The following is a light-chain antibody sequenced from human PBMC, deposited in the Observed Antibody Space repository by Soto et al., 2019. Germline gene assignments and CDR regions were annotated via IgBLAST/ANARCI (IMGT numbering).Light chain of an antibody. J-gene: IGLJ2*01. V-gene: IGLV2-14*01. Sequence: QSVLTQPASVSGSPGQSITISCTGTNNDVGAYPYVSWYQQHPGTAPKLIIYEVTNRPSGISDRFSGSKSGNTASLTISGLQAEVESDYYCSSFATRGTTVIFGGGTKLTVL. CDR2: EVT. CDR1: NNDVGAYPY. CDR3: SSFATRGTTVI.